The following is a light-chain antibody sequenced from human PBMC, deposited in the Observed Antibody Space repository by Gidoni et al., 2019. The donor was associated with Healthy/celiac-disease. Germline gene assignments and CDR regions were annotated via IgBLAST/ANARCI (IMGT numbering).Light chain of an antibody. CDR1: QSISSY. V-gene: IGKV1-39*01. Sequence: IHMTHSPSSLSASVGDRVTITCRASQSISSYLHWYQQKPGKAPKLLIYAASSLQSGVPSRFSGSGAGTDFTLTISSLQPEDFATYYCRQSYSTRYTFGQGTRLEIK. CDR3: RQSYSTRYT. CDR2: AAS. J-gene: IGKJ2*01.